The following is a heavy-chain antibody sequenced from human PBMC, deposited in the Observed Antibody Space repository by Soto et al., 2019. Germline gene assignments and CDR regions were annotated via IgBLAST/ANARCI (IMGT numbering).Heavy chain of an antibody. CDR2: ISYDGSNK. Sequence: PGGSLRLSCAASGFTFSSYGMHWVRQAPGKGLEWVAVISYDGSNKYYADSVKGRFTISRDNSKNTLYLQMNSLRAEDTAVYYCAKAWIVGATGVVGEAWYYYYYGMDVWRQGTTVTVSS. CDR3: AKAWIVGATGVVGEAWYYYYYGMDV. J-gene: IGHJ6*02. V-gene: IGHV3-30*18. CDR1: GFTFSSYG. D-gene: IGHD1-26*01.